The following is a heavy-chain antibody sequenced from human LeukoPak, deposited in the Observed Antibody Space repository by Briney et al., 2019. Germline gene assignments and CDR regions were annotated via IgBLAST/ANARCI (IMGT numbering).Heavy chain of an antibody. CDR3: ARDLMVRGVIMRTDAFDI. CDR1: GFTFDDYA. CDR2: ISWNSGSI. V-gene: IGHV3-9*01. Sequence: GRSLRLSCAASGFTFDDYAMYWVRQAPGKGLEWVSGISWNSGSIAYADSVKGRFTISRDNAKNSLYLQMNSLRAEDTAVYYCARDLMVRGVIMRTDAFDIWGQGTMVTVSS. D-gene: IGHD3-10*01. J-gene: IGHJ3*02.